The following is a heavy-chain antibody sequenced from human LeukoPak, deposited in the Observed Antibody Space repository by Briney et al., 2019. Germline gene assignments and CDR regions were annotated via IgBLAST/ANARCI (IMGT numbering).Heavy chain of an antibody. D-gene: IGHD3-3*01. CDR2: SSGSGGST. V-gene: IGHV3-23*01. CDR3: AKDPIYDFWSGYYFDY. J-gene: IGHJ4*02. CDR1: GFTFSSYA. Sequence: GGSLRLSCTASGFTFSSYAMSWVRQAPGKGLEWVSASSGSGGSTYYADSVKGRFTISRDNSKNTLYLQMNSLRAEDTAVYYCAKDPIYDFWSGYYFDYWGQGTLVTVSS.